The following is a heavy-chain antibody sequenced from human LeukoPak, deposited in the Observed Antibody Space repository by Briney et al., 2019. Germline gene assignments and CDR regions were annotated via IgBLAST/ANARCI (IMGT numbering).Heavy chain of an antibody. D-gene: IGHD6-19*01. Sequence: QPSETLSLTCAVYGGSFSGYYWSWIRQPPGKGLEWIGEINHSGSTNYNPSLKSRVTISVDTSKNQFSLKLSSVTAADTAVYYCARGRSALNYWGQGTLVTVSS. CDR3: ARGRSALNY. V-gene: IGHV4-34*01. J-gene: IGHJ4*02. CDR1: GGSFSGYY. CDR2: INHSGST.